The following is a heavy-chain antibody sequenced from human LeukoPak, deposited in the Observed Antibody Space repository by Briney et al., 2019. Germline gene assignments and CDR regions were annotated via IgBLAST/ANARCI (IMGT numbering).Heavy chain of an antibody. Sequence: PSETLSLTCTVSGGSISSGGYSWSWIRQPPGKGLEWIGYIYHSGSTYYNPSLKSRVTISVDRSKNQFSLKLSSVTAADTAVYYCASHLDDAFDIWGQGTMVTVSS. J-gene: IGHJ3*02. V-gene: IGHV4-30-2*01. CDR1: GGSISSGGYS. CDR2: IYHSGST. CDR3: ASHLDDAFDI.